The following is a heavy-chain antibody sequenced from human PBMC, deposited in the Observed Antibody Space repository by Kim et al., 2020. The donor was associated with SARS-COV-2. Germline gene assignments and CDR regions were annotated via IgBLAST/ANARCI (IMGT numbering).Heavy chain of an antibody. CDR3: ARVIPRGIAAAGDFDY. V-gene: IGHV3-21*01. J-gene: IGHJ4*02. Sequence: VNGRFPISRDKAKNSLSLQLNSPRAEDTAVYYCARVIPRGIAAAGDFDYWGQGTQVTVSS. D-gene: IGHD6-13*01.